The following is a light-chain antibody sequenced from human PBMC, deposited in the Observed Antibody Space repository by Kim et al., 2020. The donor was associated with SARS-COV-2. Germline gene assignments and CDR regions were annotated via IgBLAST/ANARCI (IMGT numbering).Light chain of an antibody. V-gene: IGLV2-8*01. Sequence: GQPVTISCPGTSSGVGAYKWVSWYQQHPGKAPKLILYDVNERPSGVPDRFSGSKSGNTASLTVSGLQAEDDADYYCSAYAGGNNLVFGGGTQLTVL. CDR3: SAYAGGNNLV. CDR1: SSGVGAYKW. J-gene: IGLJ3*02. CDR2: DVN.